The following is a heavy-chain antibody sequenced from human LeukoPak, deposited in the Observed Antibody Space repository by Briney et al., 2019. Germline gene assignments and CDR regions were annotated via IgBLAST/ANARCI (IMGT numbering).Heavy chain of an antibody. D-gene: IGHD2-2*01. J-gene: IGHJ3*02. Sequence: SVKVSCKASGGTFSSYAISWVRQAPGQGLEWMGGIIPIFGTANYAQKFQGRVTITADESTSTAYMELSSLRSEDTAAYYCARRYCDSTRCYDAFDIWGQGTMVTVSS. CDR1: GGTFSSYA. V-gene: IGHV1-69*13. CDR3: ARRYCDSTRCYDAFDI. CDR2: IIPIFGTA.